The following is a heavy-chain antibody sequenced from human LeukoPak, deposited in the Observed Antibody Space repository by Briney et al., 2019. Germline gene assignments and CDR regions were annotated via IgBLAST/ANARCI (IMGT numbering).Heavy chain of an antibody. D-gene: IGHD6-19*01. CDR2: IYDSGTT. CDR1: GFTFSSYS. Sequence: PGGSLRLSCAASGFTFSSYSMNWVRRAPGKGLEWVSVIYDSGTTYYADSVKGRFLIFRDTSKNTVDLQMNSLRVEDTAVYYCAGRRSSGWYAYWGQGTLVTVSS. V-gene: IGHV3-53*01. J-gene: IGHJ4*02. CDR3: AGRRSSGWYAY.